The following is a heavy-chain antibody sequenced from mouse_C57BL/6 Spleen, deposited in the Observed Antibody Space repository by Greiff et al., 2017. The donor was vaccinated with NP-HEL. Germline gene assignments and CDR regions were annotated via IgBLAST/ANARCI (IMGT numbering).Heavy chain of an antibody. D-gene: IGHD2-3*01. CDR1: GYTFTTYP. J-gene: IGHJ2*01. Sequence: QVQLQQSGAELVKPGASVKMSCKASGYTFTTYPIEWMKQNHGKSLEWIGNFHPYNDDTKYNEKFKGKATLTVDQSSSTAYMQLNSLTSEDSAVYYCARSDGYYGFDYWGQGTTLTVSS. CDR3: ARSDGYYGFDY. CDR2: FHPYNDDT. V-gene: IGHV1-47*01.